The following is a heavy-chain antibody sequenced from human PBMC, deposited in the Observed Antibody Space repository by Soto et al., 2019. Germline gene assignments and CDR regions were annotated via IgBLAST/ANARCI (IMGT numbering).Heavy chain of an antibody. CDR1: GDTFSSYA. J-gene: IGHJ4*02. CDR3: ARDTGDGTFDF. CDR2: INAGYGNT. D-gene: IGHD7-27*01. Sequence: ASVKVSCKASGDTFSSYAMNWVRQAPGQRLEWMGWINAGYGNTKSSQKFQDRVTISRDTSASTAYMELTSLRSEDTAVYYCARDTGDGTFDFWGQGTLVNVSS. V-gene: IGHV1-3*01.